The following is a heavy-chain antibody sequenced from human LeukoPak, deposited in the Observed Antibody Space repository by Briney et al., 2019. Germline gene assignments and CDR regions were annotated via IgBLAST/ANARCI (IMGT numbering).Heavy chain of an antibody. CDR2: ISYDESSK. D-gene: IGHD3-9*01. J-gene: IGHJ3*02. CDR3: AKSPLRYFDWLQKLDAFDI. V-gene: IGHV3-30*04. CDR1: GFTFSTYA. Sequence: GGSLRLSCAASGFTFSTYAMHWVRQAPGKGLEWVAVISYDESSKYYADSVKGRFTISRDNSKNTLYLQMNSLRAEDTAVYYCAKSPLRYFDWLQKLDAFDIWGQGTMVTVSS.